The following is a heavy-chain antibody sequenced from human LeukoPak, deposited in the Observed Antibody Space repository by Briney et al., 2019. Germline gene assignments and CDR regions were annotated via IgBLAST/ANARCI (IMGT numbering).Heavy chain of an antibody. CDR1: GFTFSSYS. V-gene: IGHV3-48*04. CDR3: ARDSGNQRGYYYYYMDV. J-gene: IGHJ6*03. CDR2: ISSSSSTI. Sequence: GGSLRLSCAASGFTFSSYSMNWVRQAPGKGLEWVSYISSSSSTIYYADSVKGRFTISRDNAKNSLYLQMNSRRAEDTAVYYCARDSGNQRGYYYYYMDVWAEGPTVTVSS. D-gene: IGHD1-14*01.